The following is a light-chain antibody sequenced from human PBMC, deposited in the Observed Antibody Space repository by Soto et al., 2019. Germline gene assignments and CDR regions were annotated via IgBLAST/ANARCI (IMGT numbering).Light chain of an antibody. Sequence: EIVLTQSPDTLSLSPGEGSTLACMSSQSVTNSYLAWYQQKPGQAPRLLIYGASSRATGIPDRFSGSGSETDFTLTISRLEPEDFAVYYCQQYSSSPPITFGQGTRLEI. CDR2: GAS. J-gene: IGKJ5*01. V-gene: IGKV3-20*01. CDR3: QQYSSSPPIT. CDR1: QSVTNSY.